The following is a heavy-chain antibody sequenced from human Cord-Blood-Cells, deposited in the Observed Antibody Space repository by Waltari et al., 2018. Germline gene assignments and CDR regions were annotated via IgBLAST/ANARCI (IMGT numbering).Heavy chain of an antibody. V-gene: IGHV1-69*01. CDR3: ASAQIVVVPAAIISSFYYRNV. D-gene: IGHD2-2*02. CDR2: FIPIFGTA. Sequence: QVQLVQSGAVVKKPGSSVKVSCKASGGIFSSYAISWVRQAPGQGLEWIGGFIPIFGTANYAQKFQGRVTITADESTSTAYMELSSLRSEETGVYYFASAQIVVVPAAIISSFYYRNVRGNGTTVTVSS. CDR1: GGIFSSYA. J-gene: IGHJ6*03.